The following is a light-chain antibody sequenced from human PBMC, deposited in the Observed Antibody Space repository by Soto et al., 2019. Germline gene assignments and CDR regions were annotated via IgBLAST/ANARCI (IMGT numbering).Light chain of an antibody. V-gene: IGKV3-11*01. CDR3: QQRYSWPPIT. Sequence: IVMTQSPSTLSVSPGERATLSCRASQSVNSNLAWYQQIPGQAPRLLISDASNRATGIPARFSGSGSETDFTLTISSLEPEDFAVYYCQQRYSWPPITFGQGTRLEIK. J-gene: IGKJ5*01. CDR1: QSVNSN. CDR2: DAS.